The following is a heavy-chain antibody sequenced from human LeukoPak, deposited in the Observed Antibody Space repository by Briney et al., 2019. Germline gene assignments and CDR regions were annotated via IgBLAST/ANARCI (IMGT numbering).Heavy chain of an antibody. J-gene: IGHJ3*02. CDR3: VRDKWLHPNDAFDI. CDR1: GGSISSYY. D-gene: IGHD5-12*01. Sequence: AESLSLTCTASGGSISSYYWSWVRQPPGKGLEWVGYIYYSGSTNYNPSLKSRVTISVDTSKNKFSLQLSSVTAADAAVYYCVRDKWLHPNDAFDIWGQGTMGTVSS. V-gene: IGHV4-59*01. CDR2: IYYSGST.